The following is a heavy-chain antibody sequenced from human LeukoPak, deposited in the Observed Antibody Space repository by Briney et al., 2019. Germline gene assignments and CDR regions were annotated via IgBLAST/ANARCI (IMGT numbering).Heavy chain of an antibody. CDR3: ARGFTGVVVVPAAIPPVSYYYGMDV. CDR2: INHSGST. J-gene: IGHJ6*02. D-gene: IGHD2-2*01. Sequence: SETLSLTCTVYGGSFSGYYWSWIRQPPGKGLEWIGEINHSGSTNYNPSLKSRVTISVDTSKNQFSLKLSSVTAADTAVYYCARGFTGVVVVPAAIPPVSYYYGMDVWGQGTTVTVSS. V-gene: IGHV4-34*01. CDR1: GGSFSGYY.